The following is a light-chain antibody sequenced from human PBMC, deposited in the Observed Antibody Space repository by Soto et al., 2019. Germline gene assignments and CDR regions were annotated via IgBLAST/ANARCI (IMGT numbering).Light chain of an antibody. Sequence: QSVLTQPPSASGTPGQRGTISCSGSSSHIGSNYVYWYQQLPGTAPKLLIYRNNQRPSGVPDRFSGSKSGTSASLAISGLRSEDEADYYCAAWDDSLSALVFGGGTKLTVL. CDR1: SSHIGSNY. V-gene: IGLV1-47*01. J-gene: IGLJ2*01. CDR2: RNN. CDR3: AAWDDSLSALV.